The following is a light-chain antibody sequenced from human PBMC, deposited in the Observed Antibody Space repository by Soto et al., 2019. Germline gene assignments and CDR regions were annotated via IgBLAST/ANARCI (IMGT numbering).Light chain of an antibody. V-gene: IGKV1-5*01. CDR1: QNISSW. J-gene: IGKJ1*01. CDR2: DAS. CDR3: QHYKAFSPWK. Sequence: DIQMTQSPSTLSGSLGDRVTLTCRASQNISSWLAWYQQKPGKAPKSLIYDASSLESGVPSRLSGSGSGTEFTLTIRNLQPDDSATYYCQHYKAFSPWKCGQGTKGDIK.